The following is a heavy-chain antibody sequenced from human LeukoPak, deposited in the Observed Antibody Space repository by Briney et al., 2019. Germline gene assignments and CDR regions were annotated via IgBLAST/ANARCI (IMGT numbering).Heavy chain of an antibody. CDR2: IYTSGST. V-gene: IGHV4-4*07. Sequence: KPSETLSLTCTVSGGSISSYYWSWIRQPAGKGLEWIGRIYTSGSTNYNPSLKSRVTMSVDTSKNQFSLKLSSVTAADTAVYYCARHGDQYSSSYYFDYWGQGTLVTVSS. CDR3: ARHGDQYSSSYYFDY. J-gene: IGHJ4*02. D-gene: IGHD6-6*01. CDR1: GGSISSYY.